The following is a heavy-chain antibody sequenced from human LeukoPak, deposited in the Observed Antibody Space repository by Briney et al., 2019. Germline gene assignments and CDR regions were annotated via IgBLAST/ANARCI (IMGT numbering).Heavy chain of an antibody. CDR3: AGVYDSSGYYPY. Sequence: GGSLRLPCAASGFTVSSNYMSWVRQAPGKGLEWVSVIYSGGSTYYADSVKGRFTISRDNSKNTLYLQMNSLRAEDTAVYYCAGVYDSSGYYPYWGQGTLVTVSS. D-gene: IGHD3-22*01. CDR1: GFTVSSNY. V-gene: IGHV3-53*01. J-gene: IGHJ4*02. CDR2: IYSGGST.